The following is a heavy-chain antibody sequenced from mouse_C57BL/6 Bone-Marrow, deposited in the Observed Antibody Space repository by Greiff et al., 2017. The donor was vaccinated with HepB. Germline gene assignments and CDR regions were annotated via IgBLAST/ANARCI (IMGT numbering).Heavy chain of an antibody. Sequence: VQLVESGAELVKPGASVKLSCKASGYTFTSYWMHWVKQRPGQGLEWIGMIHPNSGSTNYNEKFKSKATLTVDKSSSTAYMQLSSLTSEDSAVYYCARRYYGSSSFDYWGQGTTLTVSS. CDR3: ARRYYGSSSFDY. CDR1: GYTFTSYW. D-gene: IGHD1-1*01. CDR2: IHPNSGST. J-gene: IGHJ2*01. V-gene: IGHV1-64*01.